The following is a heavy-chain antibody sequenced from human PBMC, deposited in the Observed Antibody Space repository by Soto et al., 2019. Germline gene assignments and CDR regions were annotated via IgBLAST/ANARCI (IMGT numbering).Heavy chain of an antibody. Sequence: QVQLQQSGPGLVKPSQTLSLTCAISGDSVSSNRAAWNWIRQSPSRGLEWLGRTYFRSKWYDDYAVSMKGRIIINPDTSKNRVVLELNAVTPEDTAVYYCAKEGAASTDYGGSIDYWGQGTLVTVSS. D-gene: IGHD2-15*01. CDR1: GDSVSSNRAA. CDR2: TYFRSKWYD. V-gene: IGHV6-1*01. J-gene: IGHJ4*02. CDR3: AKEGAASTDYGGSIDY.